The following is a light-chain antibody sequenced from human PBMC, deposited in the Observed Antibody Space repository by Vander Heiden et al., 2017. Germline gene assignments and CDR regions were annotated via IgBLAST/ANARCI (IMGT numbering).Light chain of an antibody. Sequence: EIVMTQSPATLSVSPGERATLSCRASQSVSSNLAWYQQKPGQAPRLLIYGASTRATGIPAGFSGSGSGTEFTLTISSLQSEDFAVYYCQQYNNWPPYTFGQGTKLXIK. CDR3: QQYNNWPPYT. CDR2: GAS. CDR1: QSVSSN. J-gene: IGKJ2*01. V-gene: IGKV3-15*01.